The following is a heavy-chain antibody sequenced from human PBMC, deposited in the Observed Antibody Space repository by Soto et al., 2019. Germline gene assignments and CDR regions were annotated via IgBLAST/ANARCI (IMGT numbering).Heavy chain of an antibody. CDR1: GFTFISYA. CDR3: ARKVLGSTSRPDYWYFDL. J-gene: IGHJ2*01. Sequence: EVRLLESGGGLVQPGGSLRLSCVGSGFTFISYAMNWVRQAPGKGLEWVSGISGGGDRTFDADSVKGRFTISRDNSKNTVNLQMNSLRADDTAVYYCARKVLGSTSRPDYWYFDLWGRGTLVTVSS. CDR2: ISGGGDRT. V-gene: IGHV3-23*01. D-gene: IGHD3-16*01.